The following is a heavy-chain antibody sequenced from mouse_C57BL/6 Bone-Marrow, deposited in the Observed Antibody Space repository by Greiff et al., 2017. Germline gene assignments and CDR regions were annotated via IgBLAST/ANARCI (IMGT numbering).Heavy chain of an antibody. CDR3: AKTNWRYYYAMDN. CDR2: IWRGGST. CDR1: GFSLTSYG. J-gene: IGHJ4*01. Sequence: VQLQQSGPGLVQPSQSLSITCTVSGFSLTSYGVHWVRQSPGKGLEWLGVIWRGGSTDYNAAFMSSLSLTKDNSKSHVFFKMNSLQADDTAIYYYAKTNWRYYYAMDNWGQGTSVTVSS. V-gene: IGHV2-5*01. D-gene: IGHD4-1*01.